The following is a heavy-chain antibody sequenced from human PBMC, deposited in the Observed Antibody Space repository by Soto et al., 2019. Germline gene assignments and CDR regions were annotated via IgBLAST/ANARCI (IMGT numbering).Heavy chain of an antibody. D-gene: IGHD1-26*01. CDR1: GGSISSSSYY. CDR3: ARKAAEVGATCFEY. CDR2: IYYSGST. Sequence: QLQLQESGPGLVKPSETLSLTCTVSGGSISSSSYYWGWIRQPPGKWLEWLGSIYYSGSTYYNPSLENRVTISVDTSKNQFSQTLSSVSAADTAVYDCARKAAEVGATCFEYWGQETLVTVSS. J-gene: IGHJ4*02. V-gene: IGHV4-39*01.